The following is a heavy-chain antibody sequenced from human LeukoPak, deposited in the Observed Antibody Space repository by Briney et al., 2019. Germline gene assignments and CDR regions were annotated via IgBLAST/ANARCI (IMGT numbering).Heavy chain of an antibody. Sequence: GGSLRLSCAASGSTSGRYYMSWVRQTPEKGLEWVANINQDGSEKNYVDSVKGRFTISRDNAKNSLYLQMNSLRAEDTAVYYCASAAGWESAYWGQGTLVTVSS. CDR3: ASAAGWESAY. V-gene: IGHV3-7*01. CDR2: INQDGSEK. CDR1: GSTSGRYY. J-gene: IGHJ4*02. D-gene: IGHD1-26*01.